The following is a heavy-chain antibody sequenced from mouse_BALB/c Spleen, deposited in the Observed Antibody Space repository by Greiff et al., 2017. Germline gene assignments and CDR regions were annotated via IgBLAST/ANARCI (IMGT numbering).Heavy chain of an antibody. V-gene: IGHV2-2*01. CDR1: GFSLTGYG. J-gene: IGHJ2*01. D-gene: IGHD2-4*01. CDR2: IWSGGST. CDR3: AKYDYESGFDY. Sequence: VQLQQSGPGLVQPSQSLSITCTVSGFSLTGYGVHWVRQSPGKGLEWLGVIWSGGSTDYNAAFISRLSISKDNSKSQVFLKLNSLQTDDTATYYCAKYDYESGFDYWGQGTTLTVSS.